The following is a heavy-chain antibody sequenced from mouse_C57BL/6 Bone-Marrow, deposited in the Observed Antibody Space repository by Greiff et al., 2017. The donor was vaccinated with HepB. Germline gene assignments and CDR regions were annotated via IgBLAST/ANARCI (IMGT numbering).Heavy chain of an antibody. V-gene: IGHV10-1*01. CDR1: GFSFNTYA. J-gene: IGHJ3*01. D-gene: IGHD2-3*01. CDR2: IRSKSNNYAT. Sequence: VQLQQSGGGLVQPKGSLKLSCAASGFSFNTYAMNWVRQAPGKGLEWVARIRSKSNNYATYYADSVKDRFTISRDDSESMLYLQMNNLKTEDTAMYYCVRDGYWAWFAYWGQGTLVTVSA. CDR3: VRDGYWAWFAY.